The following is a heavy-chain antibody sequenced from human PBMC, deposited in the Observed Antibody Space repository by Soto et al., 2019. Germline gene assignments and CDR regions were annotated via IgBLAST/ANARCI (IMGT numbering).Heavy chain of an antibody. Sequence: PGGSLRLSCAASGFTVSSNYMSWVRQAPGKGLEWVSVIYSGGSTYYADSVKGRFTISRDNAKNTLYLQMNSLRAEDTAVYYFARFCDSRTYYDFWSGYYTLDYWGQGTLVTVSS. D-gene: IGHD3-3*01. V-gene: IGHV3-53*01. J-gene: IGHJ4*02. CDR2: IYSGGST. CDR1: GFTVSSNY. CDR3: ARFCDSRTYYDFWSGYYTLDY.